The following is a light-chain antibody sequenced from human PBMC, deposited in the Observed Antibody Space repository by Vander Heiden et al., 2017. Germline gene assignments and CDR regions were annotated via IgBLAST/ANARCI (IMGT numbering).Light chain of an antibody. V-gene: IGKV1-13*02. Sequence: AIQLTQSPSSLSASVGDRVTITCRASQGIGSTLAWYQQKPGKAPKLLIYDASSLESGVPSRFSGSGSGTDFTLTISSLQPEDFATYYCQQFNSYTWTFGQGTKVEIK. CDR3: QQFNSYTWT. CDR2: DAS. CDR1: QGIGST. J-gene: IGKJ1*01.